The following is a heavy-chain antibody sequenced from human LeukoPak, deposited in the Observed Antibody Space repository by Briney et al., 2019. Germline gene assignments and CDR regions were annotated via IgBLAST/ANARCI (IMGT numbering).Heavy chain of an antibody. Sequence: PSGTLSLTCAVSGGSISSSNWWTWVRQPPGKGLGWIGEVYHSGSTNYNPSLKSRVTLSVDKSKNQFSLKLTSVTAADTAMYYCARDRGRYFDLWGRGTLVTVSS. CDR1: GGSISSSNW. CDR2: VYHSGST. CDR3: ARDRGRYFDL. V-gene: IGHV4-4*02. J-gene: IGHJ2*01.